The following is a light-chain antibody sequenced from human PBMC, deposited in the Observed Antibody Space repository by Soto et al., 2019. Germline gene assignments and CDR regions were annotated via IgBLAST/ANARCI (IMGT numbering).Light chain of an antibody. J-gene: IGLJ3*02. Sequence: QSVLTQPASVSGSPGQSITISCTGTSSDVGGYNYVSWFQQHPGQAPKVMIYEVSNRPSGVSTRFSGSKSGNTASLIISGLQAEDEADYYCSSFTSSNTWVFGGGTKLTVL. V-gene: IGLV2-14*01. CDR3: SSFTSSNTWV. CDR2: EVS. CDR1: SSDVGGYNY.